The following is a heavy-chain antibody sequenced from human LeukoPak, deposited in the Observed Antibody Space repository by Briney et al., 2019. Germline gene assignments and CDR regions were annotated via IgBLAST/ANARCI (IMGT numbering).Heavy chain of an antibody. D-gene: IGHD5-18*01. V-gene: IGHV2-5*01. CDR2: IYWNDDK. Sequence: SGPTLVNPTQTLTLTCTFSGFSLSTSGVGVGWIRQPPGKALEWLALIYWNDDKRYSPSLKSRLTITKGTSKNQVVLTMTNMDPVDTATYYCAHNVDTAMVLYANASEAATGFDYWGQGTLVTVSS. J-gene: IGHJ4*02. CDR3: AHNVDTAMVLYANASEAATGFDY. CDR1: GFSLSTSGVG.